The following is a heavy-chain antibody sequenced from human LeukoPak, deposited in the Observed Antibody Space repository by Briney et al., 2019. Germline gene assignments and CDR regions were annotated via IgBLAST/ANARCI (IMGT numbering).Heavy chain of an antibody. CDR3: ARGVFGESLES. D-gene: IGHD3-10*02. V-gene: IGHV1-2*02. J-gene: IGHJ4*02. CDR1: GHTFTGYY. Sequence: ASVKVSCKASGHTFTGYYVYWVRQAPGPGLGWMGGMNPNVGGANFPQKFQGGVTVTSDPAISAAYMELRRLRSDDTAVYYCARGVFGESLESWGQGTLVTVSS. CDR2: MNPNVGGA.